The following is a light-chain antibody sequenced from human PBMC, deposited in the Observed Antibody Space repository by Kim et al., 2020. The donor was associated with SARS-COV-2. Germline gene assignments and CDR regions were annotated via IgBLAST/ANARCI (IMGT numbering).Light chain of an antibody. CDR3: NSRDSSGNPWV. J-gene: IGLJ3*02. CDR1: KLRGFY. CDR2: GKN. V-gene: IGLV3-19*01. Sequence: LGKTVRNQDQEAKLRGFYASWYQHKPGQAPILAISGKNNRPSGIPDRFSGSSSGNTASLTIPGAQAEDEAYYYCNSRDSSGNPWVFGGGTQLTVL.